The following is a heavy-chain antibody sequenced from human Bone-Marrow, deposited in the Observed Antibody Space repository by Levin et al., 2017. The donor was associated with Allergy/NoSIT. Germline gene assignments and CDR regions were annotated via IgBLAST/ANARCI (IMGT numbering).Heavy chain of an antibody. D-gene: IGHD6-13*01. CDR1: GFPFSSYG. CDR2: ITTTGNYI. J-gene: IGHJ6*02. V-gene: IGHV3-21*01. Sequence: PGESLKISCATSGFPFSSYGMAWVRQAPGKGLEWVASITTTGNYIHYAESVKGRFTISRDTANNSLSLQMNRLRGEDMAVYYCARAAGAAGRGGLDVWGQGTTVTVSS. CDR3: ARAAGAAGRGGLDV.